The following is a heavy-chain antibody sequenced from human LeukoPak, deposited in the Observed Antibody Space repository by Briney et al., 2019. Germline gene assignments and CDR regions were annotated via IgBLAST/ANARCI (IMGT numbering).Heavy chain of an antibody. D-gene: IGHD5-24*01. CDR1: GGSFSGYY. Sequence: SETLSLTCAVYGGSFSGYYWSWIRQPPGKGLEWIGEINHSGSTNYNPSPKSRVTISVDTSKNQFSLKLSSVTAADTAVYYCASSGDGYTANFDYWGQGTLVTVSS. CDR3: ASSGDGYTANFDY. V-gene: IGHV4-34*01. CDR2: INHSGST. J-gene: IGHJ4*02.